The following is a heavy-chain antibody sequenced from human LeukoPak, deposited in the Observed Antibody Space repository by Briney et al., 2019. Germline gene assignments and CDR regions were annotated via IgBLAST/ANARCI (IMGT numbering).Heavy chain of an antibody. CDR3: AKGYGYGSGDYYYDY. J-gene: IGHJ4*02. CDR1: GFTFSIYS. Sequence: PGGSLRLSCAASGFTFSIYSMNWVRQAPGKGLEWVAVISYDGSNKYYADSVKGRFTTSRDDSKNSLYLQMNSLRSEDTALYYCAKGYGYGSGDYYYDYWGRGTLVTVSS. V-gene: IGHV3-30*18. D-gene: IGHD6-19*01. CDR2: ISYDGSNK.